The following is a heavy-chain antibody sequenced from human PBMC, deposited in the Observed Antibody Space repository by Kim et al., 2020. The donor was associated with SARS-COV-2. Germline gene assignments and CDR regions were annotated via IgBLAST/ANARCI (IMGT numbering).Heavy chain of an antibody. CDR2: INHSGRT. CDR3: ARSVCNTYGWGSHYCDL. V-gene: IGHV4-34*01. D-gene: IGHD3-10*01. CDR1: GGSFSGYY. J-gene: IGHJ1*01. Sequence: SETLSLTCAVYGGSFSGYYWSWIRQPPGKGLEWIGEINHSGRTNYNPSLKSRVTISVDTSKNQFSLKLTSVTAADAALYFCARSVCNTYGWGSHYCDLWGQGILVTVSS.